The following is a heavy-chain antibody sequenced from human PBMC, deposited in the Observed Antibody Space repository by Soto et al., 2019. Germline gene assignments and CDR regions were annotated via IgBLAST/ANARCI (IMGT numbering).Heavy chain of an antibody. CDR2: IYYSGST. D-gene: IGHD5-12*01. CDR3: ARDHGYNSFDY. Sequence: SETLSLTCTVSGGSVISGSYYWMWIRQPPGKGLEWIGYIYYSGSTNYNPSLKSRVTISVDTSKNQFSLKLSSVTAADTAVYYCARDHGYNSFDYWGQGTLVTVSS. J-gene: IGHJ4*02. V-gene: IGHV4-61*01. CDR1: GGSVISGSYY.